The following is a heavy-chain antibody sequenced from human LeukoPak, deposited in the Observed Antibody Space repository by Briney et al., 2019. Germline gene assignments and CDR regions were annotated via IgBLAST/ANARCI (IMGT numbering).Heavy chain of an antibody. D-gene: IGHD3-10*01. V-gene: IGHV3-30*02. CDR1: GFTFSSYG. J-gene: IGHJ6*03. Sequence: GGSLRLSCAASGFTFSSYGMHWVRQAPGKGLEWVAFIRNDESNKYYADSVKGRFTISRDNSKNTLHLQMNSLRAEDTAVYYCAKATGSGNEVYYYYYMDVWGKGTTVTVSS. CDR2: IRNDESNK. CDR3: AKATGSGNEVYYYYYMDV.